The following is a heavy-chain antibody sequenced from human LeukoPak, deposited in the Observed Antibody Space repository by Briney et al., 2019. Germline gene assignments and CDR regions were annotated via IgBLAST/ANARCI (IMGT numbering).Heavy chain of an antibody. CDR3: AKARVTIFGVVLAFDY. CDR2: ISGSAGST. D-gene: IGHD3-3*01. Sequence: GGSLRLSCAASGFTFSSYAMSWVRQAPGKGLEWVSAISGSAGSTYYADSVKGRFTISRDNSKNTLYLQMNSLRAEDTAVYYCAKARVTIFGVVLAFDYWGQGILVTVSS. CDR1: GFTFSSYA. V-gene: IGHV3-23*01. J-gene: IGHJ4*02.